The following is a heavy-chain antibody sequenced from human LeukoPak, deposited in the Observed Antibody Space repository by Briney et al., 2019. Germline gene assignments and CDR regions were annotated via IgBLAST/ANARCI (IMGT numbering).Heavy chain of an antibody. D-gene: IGHD2-2*01. CDR3: ARGLLGYCSSTSCSLLYYYYGMDV. CDR1: GFTFSSYG. J-gene: IGHJ6*02. V-gene: IGHV3-33*01. CDR2: IWYDGSNK. Sequence: GGSLRLSCAASGFTFSSYGMHWVRQAPGKGLEWVAVIWYDGSNKYYADSVKGRLTISRDNSKNTLYLQMNSLRAEDTAVYYCARGLLGYCSSTSCSLLYYYYGMDVWGQGTTVTVSS.